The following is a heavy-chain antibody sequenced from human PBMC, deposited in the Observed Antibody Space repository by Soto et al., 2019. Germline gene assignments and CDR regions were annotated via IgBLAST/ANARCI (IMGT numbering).Heavy chain of an antibody. V-gene: IGHV5-51*01. Sequence: GESLKISCQGSGYSFSNYWIGWVRQMPGKGLEWMGIIYPSDSDTKYSPSFQGQVTISADKSISTAYLQWSTLKASDTAMYYCAKAGNYFDYWGQGTLVTVSS. J-gene: IGHJ4*02. CDR2: IYPSDSDT. CDR1: GYSFSNYW. D-gene: IGHD6-25*01. CDR3: AKAGNYFDY.